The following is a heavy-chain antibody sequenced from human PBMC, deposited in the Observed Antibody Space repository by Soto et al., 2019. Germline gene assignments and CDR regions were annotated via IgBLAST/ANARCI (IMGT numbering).Heavy chain of an antibody. CDR1: GFTFSTYW. Sequence: GGSLRLSCAASGFTFSTYWMHWVRQAPGKGLVWVSGISGSGGSTYYADSVKGRFTISRDNSKNILYLQMNSLRAEDTAVYYCARGLDSAKVGYWGQGTLVTVSS. CDR2: ISGSGGST. CDR3: ARGLDSAKVGY. D-gene: IGHD5-18*01. V-gene: IGHV3-23*01. J-gene: IGHJ4*02.